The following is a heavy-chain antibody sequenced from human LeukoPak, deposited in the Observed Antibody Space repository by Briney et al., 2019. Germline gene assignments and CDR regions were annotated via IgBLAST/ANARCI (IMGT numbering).Heavy chain of an antibody. J-gene: IGHJ4*02. Sequence: SETLSLTCTVSSVSSCSYYWSWLRQPPGKELVGFGYIYYSGRTNYNHSLKSRVGMSVDMSKNQFSLKLSSVTAADTAMYYCARHNFDSSCYCWTPYDYWGQGTLVTVSS. V-gene: IGHV4-59*01. D-gene: IGHD3-22*01. CDR1: SVSSCSYY. CDR2: IYYSGRT. CDR3: ARHNFDSSCYCWTPYDY.